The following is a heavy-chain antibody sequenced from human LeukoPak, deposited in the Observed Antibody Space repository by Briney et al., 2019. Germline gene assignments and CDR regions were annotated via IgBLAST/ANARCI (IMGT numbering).Heavy chain of an antibody. V-gene: IGHV3-15*01. CDR3: TDDYGPPDY. D-gene: IGHD5-12*01. CDR1: GFTLSNAW. Sequence: GRSLRPSFAASGFTLSNAWMSWVRQAPGKGLEWVGRIRSKTQGATIDYAAPVKGRFIISRDDSRNTLYLQMNSLKAEDTAVYYCTDDYGPPDYWGQGTLVTVSS. CDR2: IRSKTQGATI. J-gene: IGHJ4*02.